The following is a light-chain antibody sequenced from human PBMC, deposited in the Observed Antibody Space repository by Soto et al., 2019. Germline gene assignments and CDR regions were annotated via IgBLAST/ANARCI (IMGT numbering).Light chain of an antibody. CDR1: SSDMENYA. CDR2: GNS. J-gene: IGLJ1*01. Sequence: QSVLTQPPAVSAAPGQKVTISCSGSSSDMENYAVSWYQQLPGTAPKLLIDGNSNRPSGVPDRFSGSKSGTSASLAITGLQAEDEADYYCQSYDSSLSGSYVFGTRTKVTVL. V-gene: IGLV1-40*01. CDR3: QSYDSSLSGSYV.